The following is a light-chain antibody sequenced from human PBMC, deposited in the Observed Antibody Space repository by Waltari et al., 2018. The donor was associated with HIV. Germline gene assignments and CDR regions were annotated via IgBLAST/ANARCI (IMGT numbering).Light chain of an antibody. CDR1: NSHNTYA. V-gene: IGLV4-69*01. J-gene: IGLJ3*02. CDR3: QTWGTGIRV. CDR2: LHADGRH. Sequence: QVVLTQSPSASASLGASVKLTCTLTNSHNTYAIAWHQQQPEKGPRYLMSLHADGRHTKGDEIPDRFSGSSSGAERYLTISSLQSEGEADYYCQTWGTGIRVFGGGTKLTVL.